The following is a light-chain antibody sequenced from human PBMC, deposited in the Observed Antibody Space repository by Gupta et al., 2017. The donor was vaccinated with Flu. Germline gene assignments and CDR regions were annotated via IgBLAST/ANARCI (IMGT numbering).Light chain of an antibody. CDR2: KAS. CDR3: QKDDRSALTFT. CDR1: QSISTW. Sequence: DIQMTQSPSTLSASVGDRVTITCRASQSISTWLAWYQQKPGKAPNLLIYKASTLEIGVPSRFSGSGSGTEFTLTISSLQPDDFATYYCQKDDRSALTFTFGGGTKVEI. V-gene: IGKV1-5*03. J-gene: IGKJ4*01.